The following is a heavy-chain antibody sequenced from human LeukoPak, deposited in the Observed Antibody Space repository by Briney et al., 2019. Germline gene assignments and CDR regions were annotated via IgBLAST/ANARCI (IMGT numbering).Heavy chain of an antibody. J-gene: IGHJ4*02. Sequence: GGSLILSCVASEFTFSDYAMSWVPQAPGMGLEWVSAISGSGGSTSYADSVKGRFTISRDNSKNTWYLQMNSLRVDDTAVYYCAKGKDCWGQGTLVTVSS. CDR2: ISGSGGST. CDR1: EFTFSDYA. V-gene: IGHV3-23*01. CDR3: AKGKDC.